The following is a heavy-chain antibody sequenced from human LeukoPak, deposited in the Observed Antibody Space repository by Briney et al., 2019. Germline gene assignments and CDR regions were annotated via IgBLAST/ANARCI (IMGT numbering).Heavy chain of an antibody. J-gene: IGHJ4*02. CDR3: AKGDPIAVAGMFDY. CDR2: ISWNSGSI. Sequence: GRSLRLSCAASGFTFDDYAMHWVRQAPGKGLEWVSGISWNSGSIGYADSVKGRFTISRDNAKNSLYLQINSLRAEDTALYYCAKGDPIAVAGMFDYWGQGTLVTASS. V-gene: IGHV3-9*01. CDR1: GFTFDDYA. D-gene: IGHD6-19*01.